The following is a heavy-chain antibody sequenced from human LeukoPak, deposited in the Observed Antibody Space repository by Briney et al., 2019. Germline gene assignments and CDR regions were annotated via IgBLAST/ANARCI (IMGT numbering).Heavy chain of an antibody. V-gene: IGHV1-46*01. CDR1: GYTFTSYY. CDR2: INPSGGTT. CDR3: ARDNSVGDYAWWFDP. J-gene: IGHJ5*02. Sequence: ASVKVSCKASGYTFTSYYMHWERQAPGQGLEWMGLINPSGGTTRYAQKFQGRVTMTRDLSTSTDYMELSSLRSDDTAVYFCARDNSVGDYAWWFDPWGQGTLVTVSS. D-gene: IGHD1-26*01.